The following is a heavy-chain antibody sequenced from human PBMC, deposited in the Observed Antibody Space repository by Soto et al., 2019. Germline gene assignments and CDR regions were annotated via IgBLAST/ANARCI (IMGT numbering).Heavy chain of an antibody. CDR2: ISSSGDNT. Sequence: EVQLLESGGGLVQPGGSLRLSCAASGFTFRNYAMTWVRQAPGKGLEWVSGISSSGDNTYYPSSVRGRSTISRDNSKDTLFLQMSSLRAEDTATYYCAKFKGGVNDGLDIWGQGTMVTVSS. CDR1: GFTFRNYA. V-gene: IGHV3-23*01. CDR3: AKFKGGVNDGLDI. J-gene: IGHJ3*02. D-gene: IGHD6-25*01.